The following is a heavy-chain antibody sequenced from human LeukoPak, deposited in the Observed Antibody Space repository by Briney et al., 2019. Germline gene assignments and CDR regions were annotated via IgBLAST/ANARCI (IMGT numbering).Heavy chain of an antibody. Sequence: SGPALVKPTQTLTLTCTFSGFSLSTSGMCVSWVRQPPGKALEWLALIDWDDDKYYSTSLKTRLTISKDTSKNQVVLTMTNMDPVDTATYYCARERGYSYGYYYYYYMDVWGKGTTVTVSS. J-gene: IGHJ6*03. V-gene: IGHV2-70*20. CDR1: GFSLSTSGMC. CDR2: IDWDDDK. CDR3: ARERGYSYGYYYYYYMDV. D-gene: IGHD5-18*01.